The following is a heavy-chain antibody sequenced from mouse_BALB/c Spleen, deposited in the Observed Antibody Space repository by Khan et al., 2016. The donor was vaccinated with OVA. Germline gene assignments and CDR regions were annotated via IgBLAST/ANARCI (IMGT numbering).Heavy chain of an antibody. CDR2: IDPYNGGT. Sequence: VQLQESGPELVKPGASVKVSCKASGYSFTDYNMFWVKQSLGKSLEWIGYIDPYNGGTNYNQKFMGKATLTVDKSSSPAFMHLNSLTSEDSAVYYGALIKHDGGGFDYGGQGTTLTVTS. CDR3: ALIKHDGGGFDY. J-gene: IGHJ2*01. CDR1: GYSFTDYN. V-gene: IGHV1S135*01. D-gene: IGHD1-1*01.